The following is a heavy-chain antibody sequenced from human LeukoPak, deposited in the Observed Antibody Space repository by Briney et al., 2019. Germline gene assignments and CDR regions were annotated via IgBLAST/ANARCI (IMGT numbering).Heavy chain of an antibody. J-gene: IGHJ3*02. Sequence: SVKVSCKASGYSFTDYEMHWVRQAPGQGLEWMGGIIPIFGTANYAQKFQGRVTITTDESTSTAYMELSSLRSEDTAVYYCARESGGLVPAAIGDAFDIWGQGTMVTVSS. CDR1: GYSFTDYE. D-gene: IGHD2-2*02. CDR3: ARESGGLVPAAIGDAFDI. CDR2: IIPIFGTA. V-gene: IGHV1-69*05.